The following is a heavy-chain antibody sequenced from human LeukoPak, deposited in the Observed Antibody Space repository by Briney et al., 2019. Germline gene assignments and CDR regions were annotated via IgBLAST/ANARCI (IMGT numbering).Heavy chain of an antibody. CDR1: GYIFTTYY. V-gene: IGHV1-46*01. Sequence: ASVKVSCKASGYIFTTYYMNWVRQATGQGLEWMGLINPSSGSTSYAQKFQGRVTMTRDMSTSTVYMEMSSLRSEDTAVYYCARCDHFEVAAKRDWYFDLWGRGTLVTVSS. CDR3: ARCDHFEVAAKRDWYFDL. J-gene: IGHJ2*01. D-gene: IGHD2-15*01. CDR2: INPSSGST.